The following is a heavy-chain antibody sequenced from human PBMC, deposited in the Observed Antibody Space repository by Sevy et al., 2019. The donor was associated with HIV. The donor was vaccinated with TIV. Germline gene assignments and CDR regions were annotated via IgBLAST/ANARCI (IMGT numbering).Heavy chain of an antibody. CDR2: MNPNSGNT. J-gene: IGHJ4*02. Sequence: ASVKVSCKTSGYTFSDYDINWVRQAAGQGLEWMGWMNPNSGNTGYAEKFQGRGAMTRNTSISTAYMELSSLRSEDTAVYYCVFFGSSWSYWGQGTLVTVS. CDR3: VFFGSSWSY. V-gene: IGHV1-8*01. D-gene: IGHD6-13*01. CDR1: GYTFSDYD.